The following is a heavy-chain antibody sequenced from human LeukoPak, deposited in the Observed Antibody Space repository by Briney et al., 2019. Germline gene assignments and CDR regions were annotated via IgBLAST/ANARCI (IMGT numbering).Heavy chain of an antibody. Sequence: GGSLRLSCAASGFTFSDYYMSWLRQAPGKGLEWVSYISSSGRTIYYADSVKGRFTISRDNAKNSLYLQMNSLRAEDTAVYYCARDLEGYCSGGSCYAAGSDYWGQGTLVTVSS. CDR1: GFTFSDYY. D-gene: IGHD2-15*01. J-gene: IGHJ4*02. CDR3: ARDLEGYCSGGSCYAAGSDY. CDR2: ISSSGRTI. V-gene: IGHV3-11*01.